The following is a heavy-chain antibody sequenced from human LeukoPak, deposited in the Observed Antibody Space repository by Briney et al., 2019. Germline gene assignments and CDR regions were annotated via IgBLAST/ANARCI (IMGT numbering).Heavy chain of an antibody. V-gene: IGHV4-59*01. CDR1: GGSISTYY. J-gene: IGHJ4*02. Sequence: SETLSLTCTLSGGSISTYYWSWIRQPPGKGLEWIGYIYHSGSTNYNPSLKSRVTISVDTSKNQFSLKLSSVTAADTAVYYCARTHDYGDYGPAYYFDYWGQGTLVTVSS. CDR2: IYHSGST. D-gene: IGHD4-17*01. CDR3: ARTHDYGDYGPAYYFDY.